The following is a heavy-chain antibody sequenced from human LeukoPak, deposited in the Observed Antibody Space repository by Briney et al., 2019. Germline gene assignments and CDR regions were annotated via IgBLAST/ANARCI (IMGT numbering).Heavy chain of an antibody. CDR1: GFTFSTYW. V-gene: IGHV3-7*01. CDR3: ARGTNNDY. Sequence: PGGSLRLSCAASGFTFSTYWMSWVRQAPGKGLEWVAYMNQDGAKKSYVDSVKGRFTISRDNAKSSLSLQMNSLRAEDTAVYDCARGTNNDYWGQGTLVTVSS. J-gene: IGHJ4*02. CDR2: MNQDGAKK.